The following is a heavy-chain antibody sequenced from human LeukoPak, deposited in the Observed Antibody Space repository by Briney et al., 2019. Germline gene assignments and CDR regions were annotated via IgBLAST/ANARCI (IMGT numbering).Heavy chain of an antibody. CDR2: ISSSSSYI. CDR3: AIITGTTADAFDI. D-gene: IGHD1-20*01. J-gene: IGHJ3*02. CDR1: GFTFSSYS. Sequence: PGGSLRLSCAASGFTFSSYSMNWVRQAPGKGLEWVSSISSSSSYIYYADSVKGRFTISRDNAKNSLYLQMNSLRAEDTAVYYCAIITGTTADAFDIWGQGTMVTVSS. V-gene: IGHV3-21*01.